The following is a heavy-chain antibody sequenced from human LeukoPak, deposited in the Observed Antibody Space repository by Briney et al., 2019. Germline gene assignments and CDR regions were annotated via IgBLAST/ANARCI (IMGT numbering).Heavy chain of an antibody. J-gene: IGHJ3*02. CDR1: GGAFSSYA. Sequence: HGASVKVSCKASGGAFSSYAFNWVRQAPGQGLEWMGGIIPIFGSANYAQNFQDRVTITADDFTRTTYMELGSLRSEDTAVYYCATGGRQFGRDDAFDIWGQGTMVIVSS. V-gene: IGHV1-69*13. CDR3: ATGGRQFGRDDAFDI. D-gene: IGHD3-10*01. CDR2: IIPIFGSA.